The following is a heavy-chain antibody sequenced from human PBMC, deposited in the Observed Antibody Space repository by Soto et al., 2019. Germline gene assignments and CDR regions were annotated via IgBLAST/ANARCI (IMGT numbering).Heavy chain of an antibody. V-gene: IGHV1-18*01. CDR2: ISAYNGNT. D-gene: IGHD2-15*01. CDR3: ARDHGRCSGGSRYSIHAFDI. Sequence: AAVKVSCKACGYTFTSYGISWVRQAPGQGLERMGWISAYNGNTNYAQKLQGRVTMTTDTSTSTAYMELRSLRSDDTAVYYCARDHGRCSGGSRYSIHAFDIWGQGTMVTVSS. J-gene: IGHJ3*02. CDR1: GYTFTSYG.